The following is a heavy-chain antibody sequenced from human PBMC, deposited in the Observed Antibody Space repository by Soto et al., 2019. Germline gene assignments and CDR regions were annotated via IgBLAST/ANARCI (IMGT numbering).Heavy chain of an antibody. J-gene: IGHJ6*02. CDR3: ARDSHLICYLGCRPGYYYYYGMDV. V-gene: IGHV4-4*07. CDR1: GGSISSYY. D-gene: IGHD3-10*01. Sequence: ETLSLTCTVSGGSISSYYWSWIRQPAGKGLEWIGRIYTSGSTNYNPSLKSRVTMSVDTSKNQFSLKLSSVTAADTAVYYCARDSHLICYLGCRPGYYYYYGMDVWGQGTTVTVSS. CDR2: IYTSGST.